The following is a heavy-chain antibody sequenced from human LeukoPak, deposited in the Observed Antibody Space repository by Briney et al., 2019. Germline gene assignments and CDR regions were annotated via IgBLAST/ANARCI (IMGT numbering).Heavy chain of an antibody. V-gene: IGHV4-34*01. CDR3: ARREYYYGSGSYYNWFDP. CDR2: INHSGST. CDR1: GGSFSGYY. J-gene: IGHJ5*02. D-gene: IGHD3-10*01. Sequence: PSETLSLTCAVYGGSFSGYYWSWIRQPPGKGLEWIGEINHSGSTNYNPSLKSRVTISVDTSKNQFSLKLSSVTAADTAVYYCARREYYYGSGSYYNWFDPWGQGTLVTVSS.